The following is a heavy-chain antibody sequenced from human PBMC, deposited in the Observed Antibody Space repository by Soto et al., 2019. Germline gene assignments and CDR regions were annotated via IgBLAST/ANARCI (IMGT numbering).Heavy chain of an antibody. CDR3: GKEREQVVIDS. J-gene: IGHJ5*01. CDR2: INGRGGKT. Sequence: EVQLLESGGGLVQPGGSLRLSCAASGFIFSDYAMSWVRQAPGKGLEWVSAINGRGGKTYYADSVKGRFTISRDNSKNTLNLRMNSLTAEDTAIYYCGKEREQVVIDSWGQGTLVTVSS. D-gene: IGHD6-6*01. CDR1: GFIFSDYA. V-gene: IGHV3-23*01.